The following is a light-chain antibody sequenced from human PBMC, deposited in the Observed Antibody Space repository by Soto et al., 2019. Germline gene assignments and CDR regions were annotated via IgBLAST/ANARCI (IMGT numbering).Light chain of an antibody. CDR3: ISYTGSSTSYV. J-gene: IGLJ1*01. Sequence: YVLSQPASVRGYIGQSVAISYNGTRSDIGSYNYVAWYQQFPGKTPKILIYGVSNRPSGVSSRFSGSKSGNTASLTISGLQAEDEADYYCISYTGSSTSYVFGSGTKVTVL. CDR2: GVS. CDR1: RSDIGSYNY. V-gene: IGLV2-14*01.